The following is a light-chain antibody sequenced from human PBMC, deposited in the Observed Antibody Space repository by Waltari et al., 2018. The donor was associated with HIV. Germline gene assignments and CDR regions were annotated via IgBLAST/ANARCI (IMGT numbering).Light chain of an antibody. Sequence: SYDLTQPPSVSVSPGQTAAIPCSGRKLGTTYTSWYQRKAGQAPVLLIYQDVRRPSGISERFSGSSSGDTATLAIYGAQAGDEADYFCQAWASDTAVFGGGTTLTVL. CDR2: QDV. CDR1: KLGTTY. CDR3: QAWASDTAV. J-gene: IGLJ2*01. V-gene: IGLV3-1*01.